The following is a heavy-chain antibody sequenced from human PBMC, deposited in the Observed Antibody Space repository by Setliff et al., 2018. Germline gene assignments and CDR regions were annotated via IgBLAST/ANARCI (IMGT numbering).Heavy chain of an antibody. D-gene: IGHD2-15*01. CDR2: IIPMFGTP. Sequence: SVKVSCKASGDSFSNYAISWVRQAPGQGLEWMGGIIPMFGTPTYTQKFQDRVTITTDESTSTAYMELNSLTSEDTAVYYCARSPAVLGIVYLDPWGQGTLVTVSS. CDR3: ARSPAVLGIVYLDP. J-gene: IGHJ5*02. CDR1: GDSFSNYA. V-gene: IGHV1-69*05.